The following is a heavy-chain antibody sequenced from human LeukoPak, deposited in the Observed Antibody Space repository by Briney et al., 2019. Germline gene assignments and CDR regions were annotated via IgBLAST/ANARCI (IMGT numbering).Heavy chain of an antibody. CDR3: AKESGKFDY. CDR1: GLNFDDSA. J-gene: IGHJ4*02. CDR2: ISADGGST. V-gene: IGHV3-43*02. Sequence: GGSPRLSCVASGLNFDDSAMHWVRQAPGKGLEWVSLISADGGSTFSADSVKGRFSISRDNSKNSLYLQMNSLRSEDTAMYYCAKESGKFDYWGQGTLVAVSS.